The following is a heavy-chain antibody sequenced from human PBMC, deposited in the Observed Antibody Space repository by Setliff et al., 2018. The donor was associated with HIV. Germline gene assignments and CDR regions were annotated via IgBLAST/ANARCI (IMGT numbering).Heavy chain of an antibody. CDR3: ARDPRGELRGFDY. J-gene: IGHJ4*02. CDR1: GDSISSGSYY. CDR2: IYTSGST. D-gene: IGHD3-16*01. Sequence: SETLSLTCTVSGDSISSGSYYWSWIRQPAGKGLEWIGHIYTSGSTNYNPSLKSRATISVDTSKNQFSLKLSSVTATDTAVYYCARDPRGELRGFDYWGQGTLVTVSS. V-gene: IGHV4-61*09.